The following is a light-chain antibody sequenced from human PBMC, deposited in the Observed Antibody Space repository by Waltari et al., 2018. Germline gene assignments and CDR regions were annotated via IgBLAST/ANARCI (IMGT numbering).Light chain of an antibody. Sequence: EVVLTQSPATLSPSPGESATLSCRASQRVVRFLAWYQHKPGQAPRLLIYDASTRAAGVPARFSGSGSGRDFTLTINTLEPDDFAVYYCQQRTNWLTFGGGTKVEIK. CDR1: QRVVRF. CDR2: DAS. CDR3: QQRTNWLT. J-gene: IGKJ4*01. V-gene: IGKV3-11*02.